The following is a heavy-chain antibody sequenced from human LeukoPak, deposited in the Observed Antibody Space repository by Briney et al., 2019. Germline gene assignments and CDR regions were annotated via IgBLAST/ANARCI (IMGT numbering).Heavy chain of an antibody. CDR1: GFTFSTYV. J-gene: IGHJ4*02. CDR2: ITGSGGST. D-gene: IGHD3-22*01. Sequence: GGPLRLSCAASGFTFSTYVVNWVRQAPGKGLEWVSTITGSGGSTYYADSVKGRFTISRDNSKNTLYLQMSSLRVEDTAVYYCAKDRGRYYDSSGHYWGYYFDYWGQGTLVTVS. CDR3: AKDRGRYYDSSGHYWGYYFDY. V-gene: IGHV3-23*01.